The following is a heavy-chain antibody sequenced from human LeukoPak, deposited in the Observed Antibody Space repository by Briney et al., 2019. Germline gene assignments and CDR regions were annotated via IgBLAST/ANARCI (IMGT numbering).Heavy chain of an antibody. Sequence: PSETLSLTCTVSGGSISSYYWSWIRQPPGKGLEWIGYIYYSGSTNYNPSLKSRVTISVDTSKNQFSLKLTSVTAADTAVYYYVRASVESGGAFDIWGQGTMVTVSS. CDR1: GGSISSYY. D-gene: IGHD2-15*01. V-gene: IGHV4-59*01. J-gene: IGHJ3*02. CDR2: IYYSGST. CDR3: VRASVESGGAFDI.